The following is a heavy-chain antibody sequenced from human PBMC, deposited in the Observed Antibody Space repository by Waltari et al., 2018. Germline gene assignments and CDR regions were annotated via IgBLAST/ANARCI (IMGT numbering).Heavy chain of an antibody. D-gene: IGHD3-3*01. CDR3: ARGDFWSGSGAFDI. CDR2: ISSSSSYI. V-gene: IGHV3-21*01. J-gene: IGHJ3*02. Sequence: EVQLVEYGGGLVKPGGSLRLSCAASGFTFSHYSMNWVRQAQGKGLEWVSSISSSSSYIYYADSVKGRFTISRDNAKNSLYLQMNSLRAEDTAVYYCARGDFWSGSGAFDIWGQGTMVTVSS. CDR1: GFTFSHYS.